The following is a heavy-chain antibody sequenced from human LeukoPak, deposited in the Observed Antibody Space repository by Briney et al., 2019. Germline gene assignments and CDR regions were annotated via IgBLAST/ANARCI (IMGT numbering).Heavy chain of an antibody. D-gene: IGHD3-22*01. CDR1: GFSLTTSGVG. CDR3: AHSYDTGCNYYSRFDY. J-gene: IGHJ4*02. Sequence: SGPTLVKPTQTLTLTCTFSGFSLTTSGVGVGWIRQPPGKALEWLALIYWNDHKPYSPALRSRLTVTKDTSKNQVVLTMTNMDPVDTATYYCAHSYDTGCNYYSRFDYWGQGTLVTVSS. CDR2: IYWNDHK. V-gene: IGHV2-5*01.